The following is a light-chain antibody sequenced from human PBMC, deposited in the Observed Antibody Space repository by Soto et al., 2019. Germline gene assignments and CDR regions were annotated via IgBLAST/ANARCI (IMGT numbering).Light chain of an antibody. J-gene: IGKJ2*01. CDR1: QGISSY. Sequence: DIQLTQSPSFLSASVGDRDTITCRASQGISSYLAWYQQKPGKAPNLLIYAASTLQSGVPSRFSGSGSGTEFTLTISSLQPEDFATYYCQQLNSYPYTFGQGTKLDIK. CDR3: QQLNSYPYT. CDR2: AAS. V-gene: IGKV1-9*01.